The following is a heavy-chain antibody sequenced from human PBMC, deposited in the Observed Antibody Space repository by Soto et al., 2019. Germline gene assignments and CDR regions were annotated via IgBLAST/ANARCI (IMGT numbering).Heavy chain of an antibody. CDR2: IWRDGSTQ. Sequence: GGSLRLSCAASGITFGIYGMPWVRQAPGKGLEWLAVIWRDGSTQYYADSVKGRFTTSRDNAKNTLYLQMNNLRAEDAALYYCAIDPLLRLTGYFYYWCQGTQLTLSS. D-gene: IGHD6-25*01. CDR3: AIDPLLRLTGYFYY. J-gene: IGHJ4*02. V-gene: IGHV3-33*01. CDR1: GITFGIYG.